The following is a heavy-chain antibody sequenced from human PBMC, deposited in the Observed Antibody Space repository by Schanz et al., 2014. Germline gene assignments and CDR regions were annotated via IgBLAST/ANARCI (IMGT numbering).Heavy chain of an antibody. CDR1: GFSFSSYA. CDR3: VRDSFFAFDY. V-gene: IGHV3-23*04. J-gene: IGHJ4*02. D-gene: IGHD3-3*01. CDR2: ISGSGAST. Sequence: EVQLVESGGGLVQPGGSLRLSCATSGFSFSSYAINWVRQAPGKGLEWVSGISGSGASTYYADSVKGRFTMSRDNAKNSVFLQMNSLRAEDTAVYYCVRDSFFAFDYWGQGTLVTVSS.